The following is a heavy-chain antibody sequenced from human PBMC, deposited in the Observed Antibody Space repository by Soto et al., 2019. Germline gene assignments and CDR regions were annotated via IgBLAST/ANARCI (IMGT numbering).Heavy chain of an antibody. J-gene: IGHJ6*02. CDR3: ARIPTYCSSTSCARGVGYYYYYYGMDV. Sequence: GSGPTLVNPTQTLTLTCTFSGFSLSTSGMCVSWIRQPPGRALEWLALIDWDDDKYYSTSLKTRLTISKDTSKNQVVLTMTNMDPVDTATYYCARIPTYCSSTSCARGVGYYYYYYGMDVWGQGTTVTVSS. CDR1: GFSLSTSGMC. D-gene: IGHD2-2*01. V-gene: IGHV2-70*01. CDR2: IDWDDDK.